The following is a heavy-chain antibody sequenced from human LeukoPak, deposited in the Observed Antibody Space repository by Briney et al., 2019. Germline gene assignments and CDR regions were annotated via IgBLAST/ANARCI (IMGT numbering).Heavy chain of an antibody. CDR3: AREGVNPGDWFDP. V-gene: IGHV4-61*02. Sequence: SQTLSLTCTVSGGSISSGSYYWNWIRQPAGKGLEWIGRIYSSGSTNYNPSLKSRVTISVDTSKNQFSLKLSSVTAADTAVYYCAREGVNPGDWFDPWGQGTLVTVSS. CDR1: GGSISSGSYY. D-gene: IGHD1-14*01. J-gene: IGHJ5*02. CDR2: IYSSGST.